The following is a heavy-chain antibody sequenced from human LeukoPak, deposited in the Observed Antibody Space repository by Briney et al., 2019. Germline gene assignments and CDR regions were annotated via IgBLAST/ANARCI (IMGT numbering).Heavy chain of an antibody. CDR1: GGSISSYY. CDR3: ARHEFGSSTSCYQDYYYMDV. Sequence: SETLSLTCTVSGGSISSYYWGWIRQPPGKGLEWIGSLYSSGSTYYNPSLKSRVTISVDTSKNQFSLKLSSVTAADTAVYYCARHEFGSSTSCYQDYYYMDVWGKGTTVTVSS. J-gene: IGHJ6*03. D-gene: IGHD2-2*01. CDR2: LYSSGST. V-gene: IGHV4-39*01.